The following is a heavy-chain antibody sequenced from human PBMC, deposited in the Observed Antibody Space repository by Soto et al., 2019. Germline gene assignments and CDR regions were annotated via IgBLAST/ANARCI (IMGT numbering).Heavy chain of an antibody. CDR3: ARGEAYCSGGTCYYRFEP. V-gene: IGHV4-30-2*01. CDR1: GGSISSDGYS. D-gene: IGHD2-15*01. J-gene: IGHJ5*02. CDR2: IYHGGDA. Sequence: QLQLQESGSGLVKPPQTLSLTCAVSGGSISSDGYSWSWIRQPPGKGLEWIGYIYHGGDAYYNPSLKSRVTISVDRSKNQFSLILSSVTAADTAMYYCARGEAYCSGGTCYYRFEPWGQGTLVTVSS.